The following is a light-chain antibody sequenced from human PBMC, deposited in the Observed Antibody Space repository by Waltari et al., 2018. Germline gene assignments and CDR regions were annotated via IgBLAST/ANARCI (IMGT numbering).Light chain of an antibody. CDR1: SGDVGGYDY. Sequence: QSALTQPASVSGSPGQSITISCTGTSGDVGGYDYVSWYQQHPGKAPKLVIYDVTNRAAGISDRFAGSKSGTTASLSISGLQAEDEADYCGSSWTTSDTRKVIFGGGTKLTVL. CDR2: DVT. CDR3: SSWTTSDTRKVI. J-gene: IGLJ2*01. V-gene: IGLV2-14*03.